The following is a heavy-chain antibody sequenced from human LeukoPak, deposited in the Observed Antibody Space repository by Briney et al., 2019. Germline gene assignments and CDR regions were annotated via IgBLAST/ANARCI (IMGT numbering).Heavy chain of an antibody. CDR3: ARKIAYCGGGSCPGGFDP. J-gene: IGHJ5*02. Sequence: ASVKVSCNSSGYTFTSYGISWGRQAPGQGLGWVGWISTYNGNTNYAQKFQVRGTMTTDTSTSTAYMELRSLRSDDTAVYYCARKIAYCGGGSCPGGFDPWGQGTLVTVSS. V-gene: IGHV1-18*01. D-gene: IGHD2-15*01. CDR2: ISTYNGNT. CDR1: GYTFTSYG.